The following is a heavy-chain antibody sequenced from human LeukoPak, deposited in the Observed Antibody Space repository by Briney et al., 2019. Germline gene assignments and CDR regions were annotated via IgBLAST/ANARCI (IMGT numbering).Heavy chain of an antibody. CDR1: GFTLSSYG. J-gene: IGHJ4*02. Sequence: SGGSLRLSCAVSGFTLSSYGMHWVRQAPGKGLEGVAVISYDGINKYYGDSVKGRFTISRDNSKNTLYLQMNSQRAEDTAVYYCAKQAYGSGEYYFDYWGQGTLVTVSS. D-gene: IGHD3-10*01. CDR2: ISYDGINK. CDR3: AKQAYGSGEYYFDY. V-gene: IGHV3-30*18.